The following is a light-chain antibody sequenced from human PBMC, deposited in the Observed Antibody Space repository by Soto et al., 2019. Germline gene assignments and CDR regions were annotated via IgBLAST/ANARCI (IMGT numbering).Light chain of an antibody. CDR3: QQYNSYPCT. V-gene: IGKV1-5*01. J-gene: IGKJ2*02. Sequence: DIQMTQSPSTLSASVGDRVTITCRASQSISSWLAWYQRKPGKAPKLLIYDASSLESGVPSRFSGSGSGTEFTLTISSLQPDDFATYYCQQYNSYPCTFGQGTKLEIK. CDR2: DAS. CDR1: QSISSW.